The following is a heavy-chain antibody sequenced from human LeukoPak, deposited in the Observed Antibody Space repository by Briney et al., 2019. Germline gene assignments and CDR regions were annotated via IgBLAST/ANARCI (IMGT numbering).Heavy chain of an antibody. Sequence: GGSLRLSCAASGFTFSSYGMHWVRQAPGKGLEWVAVIWYDGSNKYYADSVKGRYTISRDNSKNTLYLQMNSLRAEDTAVYYCSREDRYSYGYDYWGQGTLVTVSS. CDR1: GFTFSSYG. V-gene: IGHV3-33*01. CDR2: IWYDGSNK. J-gene: IGHJ4*02. D-gene: IGHD5-18*01. CDR3: SREDRYSYGYDY.